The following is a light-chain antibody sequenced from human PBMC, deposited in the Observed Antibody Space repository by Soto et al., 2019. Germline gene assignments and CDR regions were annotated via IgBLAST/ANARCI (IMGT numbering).Light chain of an antibody. CDR2: TAS. Sequence: DIQMTQSPSTLSASVGDRVTITCRASQSISSWLAWYQQKPGKAPKLLIYTASSLESGVPSRFRGSGSGTEFTLTISSLQPDDFATYYCQQYNTSSGLTFGGGTKVEIK. CDR1: QSISSW. J-gene: IGKJ4*01. V-gene: IGKV1-5*03. CDR3: QQYNTSSGLT.